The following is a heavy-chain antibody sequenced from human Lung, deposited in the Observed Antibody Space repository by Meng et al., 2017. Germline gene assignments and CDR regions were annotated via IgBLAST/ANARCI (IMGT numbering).Heavy chain of an antibody. CDR3: ARDEDISAAGKLFGDY. CDR2: INHKSGDT. CDR1: GYTFTDYW. D-gene: IGHD6-13*01. V-gene: IGHV1-2*06. J-gene: IGHJ4*02. Sequence: AVRWQMGAMGWRRVAPGKVSGKCSGYTFTDYWGYGVRGAPRQVLEWMGLINHKSGDTNYAKRFQGRVTMTWVTSIRTVYLVLLGLISADTAMYYCARDEDISAAGKLFGDYWGQGTLVTVSS.